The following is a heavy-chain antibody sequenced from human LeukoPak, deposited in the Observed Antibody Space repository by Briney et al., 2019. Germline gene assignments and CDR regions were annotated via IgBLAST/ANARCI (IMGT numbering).Heavy chain of an antibody. D-gene: IGHD6-19*01. CDR1: GFTFDDYA. CDR2: ISWNSGGI. Sequence: HSGGSLRLSCAASGFTFDDYAMHWVRQAPGKGLEWVSGISWNSGGIGYADSVKGRFTISRDNAKNSLYLQMNSLRAEDTALYYCAKDMRYSSGSFDYWGQGTLVTVSS. J-gene: IGHJ4*02. CDR3: AKDMRYSSGSFDY. V-gene: IGHV3-9*01.